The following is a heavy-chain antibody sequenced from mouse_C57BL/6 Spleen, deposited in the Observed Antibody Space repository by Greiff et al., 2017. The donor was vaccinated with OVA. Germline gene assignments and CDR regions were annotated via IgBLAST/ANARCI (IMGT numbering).Heavy chain of an antibody. V-gene: IGHV1-72*01. J-gene: IGHJ1*03. CDR1: GYTFTSYW. CDR3: AREGIRGYFDV. Sequence: QVQLQQPGAELVKPGASVKLSCKASGYTFTSYWMHWVKQRPGRGLEWIGRIDPNSGGTKYNEKFKSKATLTVDKPSSTPYMQLSSLTSEDSAVYYCAREGIRGYFDVWGTGTTVTVSS. CDR2: IDPNSGGT.